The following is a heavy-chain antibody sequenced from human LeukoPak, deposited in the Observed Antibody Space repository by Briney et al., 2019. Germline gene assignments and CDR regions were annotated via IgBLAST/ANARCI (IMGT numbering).Heavy chain of an antibody. J-gene: IGHJ4*02. CDR1: GYTFTSYY. CDR3: TRDLASSGYYWD. D-gene: IGHD3-22*01. Sequence: ASVKVSCKASGYTFTSYYMHWVRQAPGQGLEWVGIINPSGGSAIYAQNFQGRVTMTRDTSTSTVYMELSSLRSEDTAVYYCTRDLASSGYYWDWGQGTLVTVSP. V-gene: IGHV1-46*01. CDR2: INPSGGSA.